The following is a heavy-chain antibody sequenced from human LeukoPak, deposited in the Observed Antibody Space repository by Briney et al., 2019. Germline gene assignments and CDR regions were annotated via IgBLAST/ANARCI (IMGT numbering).Heavy chain of an antibody. CDR2: IWYDGSNK. Sequence: PGRSLRLSCAASGFTFSSYGMHWVRQAPGKGLEWVAIIWYDGSNKYYADSVKGRFTISRDNSKNTLYLQMNSLRAEDTAVYYWAKDSDYHDSSAYYYWEYYFDYWGQGTLVTVSS. CDR1: GFTFSSYG. V-gene: IGHV3-33*06. J-gene: IGHJ4*02. D-gene: IGHD3-22*01. CDR3: AKDSDYHDSSAYYYWEYYFDY.